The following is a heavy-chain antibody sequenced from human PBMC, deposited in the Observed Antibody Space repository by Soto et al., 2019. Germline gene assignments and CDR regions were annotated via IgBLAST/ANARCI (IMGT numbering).Heavy chain of an antibody. V-gene: IGHV3-23*01. CDR3: AGRGYSSSWGYVDY. CDR1: GFTFSSYA. D-gene: IGHD6-6*01. J-gene: IGHJ4*02. CDR2: ISGSGGST. Sequence: EVQLLESGGGLVQPGGSLRLSCAASGFTFSSYAMSWVRQAPGKGLEWVSAISGSGGSTYYADSVKGRFTISRDNSKNTLYLQMNSLRAEDTAVYYCAGRGYSSSWGYVDYWGQGTLVTVSS.